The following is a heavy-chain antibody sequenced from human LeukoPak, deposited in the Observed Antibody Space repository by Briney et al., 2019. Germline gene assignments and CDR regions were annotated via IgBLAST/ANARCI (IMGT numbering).Heavy chain of an antibody. D-gene: IGHD3-10*01. Sequence: VGSLRLSCAASGFTFDDYGMSWVRQAPGKGLERVSGINWNGGSTGYADSVKGRFTISRDNAKNSLYLQMNSLRAEDTALYYCAREVHYYGSGSYFPIDYWGQGTLVTVSS. CDR1: GFTFDDYG. V-gene: IGHV3-20*04. J-gene: IGHJ4*02. CDR2: INWNGGST. CDR3: AREVHYYGSGSYFPIDY.